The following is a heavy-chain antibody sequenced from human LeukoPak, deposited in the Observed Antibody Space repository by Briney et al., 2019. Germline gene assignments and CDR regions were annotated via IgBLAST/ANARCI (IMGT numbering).Heavy chain of an antibody. V-gene: IGHV3-7*02. CDR2: IKEDGSEK. CDR1: GVSFSSYW. J-gene: IGHJ4*02. D-gene: IGHD1-26*01. CDR3: VPGSH. Sequence: GGSLRLSCAASGVSFSSYWMNWVRQAPGKGLEWVANIKEDGSEKYYVDSVKGRFTISRENAKNSLYLQMNSLRAEDTAVYYCVPGSHWGQGTRVTVSS.